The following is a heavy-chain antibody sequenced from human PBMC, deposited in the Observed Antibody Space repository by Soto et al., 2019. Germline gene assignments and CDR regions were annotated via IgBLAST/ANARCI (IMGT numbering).Heavy chain of an antibody. J-gene: IGHJ4*02. V-gene: IGHV4-39*01. CDR3: AWTLSRGWYYFDY. CDR2: IYFTGST. Sequence: SETLSLTCTVSGGSTSSSSYYWGWIRQPPGKGLEWVGSIYFTGSTYYNPSLKSRVTISVDTSKNQFSLKLSSVTAADTAVYYCAWTLSRGWYYFDYWGQGTLLTVSS. D-gene: IGHD6-19*01. CDR1: GGSTSSSSYY.